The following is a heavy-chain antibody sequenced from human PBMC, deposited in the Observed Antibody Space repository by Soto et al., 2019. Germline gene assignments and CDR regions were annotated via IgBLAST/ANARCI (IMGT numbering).Heavy chain of an antibody. D-gene: IGHD3-22*01. Sequence: EVQLLESGGGLVQPGGSLRLSCAASGFTFSSYAMSWVRQAPGKGLEWVSAISGSGGSTYYADSVKGRFTISRDNSKNTLYLQMNSLRAKDTAVYYCAKWLGESYYDSSGYYYFDYWGQGTLVTVSS. CDR3: AKWLGESYYDSSGYYYFDY. J-gene: IGHJ4*02. CDR2: ISGSGGST. V-gene: IGHV3-23*01. CDR1: GFTFSSYA.